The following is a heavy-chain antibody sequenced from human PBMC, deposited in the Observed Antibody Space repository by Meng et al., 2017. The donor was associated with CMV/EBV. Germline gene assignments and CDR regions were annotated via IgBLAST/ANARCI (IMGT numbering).Heavy chain of an antibody. D-gene: IGHD2-15*01. Sequence: SSCGYYWSWIRQHPVKGLQWIGYIYYSVSTYYNPSLKSRVTISVDTSKNQFSLKLSSVTAADTAVYYCARGARYCSGGSCSSWFDPWGQGTLVTVSS. V-gene: IGHV4-31*02. CDR1: SSCGYY. J-gene: IGHJ5*02. CDR2: IYYSVST. CDR3: ARGARYCSGGSCSSWFDP.